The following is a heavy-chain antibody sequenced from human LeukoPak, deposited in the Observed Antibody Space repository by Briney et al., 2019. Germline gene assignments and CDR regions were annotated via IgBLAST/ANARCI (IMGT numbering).Heavy chain of an antibody. CDR3: AKDRYSTSSTFTVNPFDY. Sequence: GESLRLSCAASGFTFSSYGMNWVRQAPGKGLEWVAFIRFDGRDKYYADSVKGRFVISRDNSESTLDLQMNSLRVEDTAVYYCAKDRYSTSSTFTVNPFDYWGQGILVTVSS. CDR2: IRFDGRDK. V-gene: IGHV3-30*02. CDR1: GFTFSSYG. D-gene: IGHD2-2*01. J-gene: IGHJ4*02.